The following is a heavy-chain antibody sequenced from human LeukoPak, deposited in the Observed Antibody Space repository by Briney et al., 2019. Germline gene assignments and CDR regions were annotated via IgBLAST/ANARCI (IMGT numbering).Heavy chain of an antibody. D-gene: IGHD3-10*01. CDR3: AKELLWFGELLGAFDI. Sequence: GGSLRLSCAASGFTFSSYWMSWVRQAPGKGLEWVANIKQDGSEKDYVDSVKGRFTISRDNSKNTLYLQMNSLRAEDTAVYYCAKELLWFGELLGAFDIRGQGTMVTVSS. V-gene: IGHV3-7*03. CDR1: GFTFSSYW. CDR2: IKQDGSEK. J-gene: IGHJ3*02.